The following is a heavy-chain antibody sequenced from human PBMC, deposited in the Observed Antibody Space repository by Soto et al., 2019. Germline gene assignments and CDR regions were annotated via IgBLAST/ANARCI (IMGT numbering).Heavy chain of an antibody. CDR1: PFTFSNAW. J-gene: IGHJ4*02. D-gene: IGHD3-3*01. CDR3: TTATTIFGVVPDY. V-gene: IGHV3-15*01. CDR2: IKSKTDGGTT. Sequence: GGALRLPCAASPFTFSNAWMSWVRQAPGKGLEWVGRIKSKTDGGTTDYAAPVKGRFTISRDDSKNTLYLQMNSLKTEDTAVYYCTTATTIFGVVPDYWGQGTLVTVSS.